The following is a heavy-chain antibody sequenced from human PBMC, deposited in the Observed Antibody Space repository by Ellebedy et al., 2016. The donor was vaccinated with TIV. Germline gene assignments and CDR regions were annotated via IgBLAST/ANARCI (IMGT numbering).Heavy chain of an antibody. V-gene: IGHV1-2*06. CDR2: INPNSGDT. Sequence: ASVKVSCKTSGYSFTAYFLHWVRQAPGQGLEWMGRINPNSGDTTYAQKFLGRVTLTRDTSISTAYTGLSRLRSDNTAIYYCARAYYYDSIAYYFDSWGQGTLVTVSS. CDR1: GYSFTAYF. D-gene: IGHD3-22*01. J-gene: IGHJ4*02. CDR3: ARAYYYDSIAYYFDS.